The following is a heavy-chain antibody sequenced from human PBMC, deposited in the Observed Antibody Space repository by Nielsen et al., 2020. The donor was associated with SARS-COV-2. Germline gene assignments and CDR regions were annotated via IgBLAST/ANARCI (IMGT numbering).Heavy chain of an antibody. CDR3: ARVAGTPPVSYSYFDL. CDR2: MSGSSSDI. D-gene: IGHD6-19*01. CDR1: GFTFSDYY. J-gene: IGHJ2*01. V-gene: IGHV3-11*05. Sequence: GESLKISCAGSGFTFSDYYMSWIRQAPGKGLEWVAQMSGSSSDIHYADSVKGRYTISKDSAKNSLYLQMNSLRAEDTAVYYCARVAGTPPVSYSYFDLWGRGTLVTVSS.